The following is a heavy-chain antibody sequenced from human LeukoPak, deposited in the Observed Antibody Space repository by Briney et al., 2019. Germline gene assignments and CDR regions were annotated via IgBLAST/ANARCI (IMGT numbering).Heavy chain of an antibody. D-gene: IGHD4-17*01. CDR3: ARESTVTGNDY. Sequence: GGSLRLSCAASGFTVSSNYMSWVRQAPGKGLEWVPVLYSGGSTYYADSVKGRFTISRDNSKNTLYLQMNSLRAEDTAVYYCARESTVTGNDYWGQGTLVTVSS. CDR2: LYSGGST. CDR1: GFTVSSNY. V-gene: IGHV3-66*01. J-gene: IGHJ4*02.